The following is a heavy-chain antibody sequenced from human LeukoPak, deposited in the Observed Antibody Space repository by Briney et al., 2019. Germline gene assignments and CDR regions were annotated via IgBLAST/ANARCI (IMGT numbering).Heavy chain of an antibody. CDR3: ARDAYYYGSGSSYYFDY. CDR1: GFTFSSYG. V-gene: IGHV3-33*01. J-gene: IGHJ4*02. Sequence: GGSVRLSCAASGFTFSSYGMQWVRQAPGKGLVWVAVIWYDGSNKYYADSVKGRFTISRDNSKNTLYLQMNSLRAKDTAVYYCARDAYYYGSGSSYYFDYWGQGTLVTASS. CDR2: IWYDGSNK. D-gene: IGHD3-10*01.